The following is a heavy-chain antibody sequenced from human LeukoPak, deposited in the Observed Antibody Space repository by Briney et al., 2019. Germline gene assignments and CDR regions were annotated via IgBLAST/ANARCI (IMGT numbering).Heavy chain of an antibody. J-gene: IGHJ4*02. Sequence: GGSLRLSCAASGFTFSSNFAMNWVRQAPGEGLEWVSYISSASSTIYYADSVKGRFTISRDNAKNSLYLQMNSLRADDTAVYYCARATPYGQEFDYWGQGTLVTVSS. V-gene: IGHV3-48*01. D-gene: IGHD4-17*01. CDR1: GFTFSSNFA. CDR2: ISSASSTI. CDR3: ARATPYGQEFDY.